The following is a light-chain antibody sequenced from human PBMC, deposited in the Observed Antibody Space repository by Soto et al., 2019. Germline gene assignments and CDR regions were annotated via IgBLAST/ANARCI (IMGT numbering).Light chain of an antibody. Sequence: QSALTQPRSVSGSPGQSVTISCTGTSSDIGYYNYVSWYQQHPGKAPKLMIYDVNKRPSGVPDRFSGSKSGNTASLTISGLQAEDEADYYCCSYAGSYTELFGGGTTLTVL. CDR3: CSYAGSYTEL. J-gene: IGLJ2*01. CDR1: SSDIGYYNY. CDR2: DVN. V-gene: IGLV2-11*01.